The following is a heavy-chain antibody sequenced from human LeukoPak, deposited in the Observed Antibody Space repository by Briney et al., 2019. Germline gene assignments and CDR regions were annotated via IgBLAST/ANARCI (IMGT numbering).Heavy chain of an antibody. CDR2: ISWNSGSI. V-gene: IGHV3-9*01. CDR1: GFTFDDYA. CDR3: AKARYSYGPSYYYYGMDV. J-gene: IGHJ6*02. D-gene: IGHD5-18*01. Sequence: SLRLSCAASGFTFDDYAMHWVRQAPGKGLEWVSGISWNSGSIGYADSVKGRFTISRDNAKNSLYLQMNSLRAEDTALYYCAKARYSYGPSYYYYGMDVWGQGTTVTVSS.